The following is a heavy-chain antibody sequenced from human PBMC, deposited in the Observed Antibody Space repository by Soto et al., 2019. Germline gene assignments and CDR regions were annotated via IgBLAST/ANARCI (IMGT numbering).Heavy chain of an antibody. CDR1: GFTFSSYA. D-gene: IGHD1-1*01. CDR3: SRDRSWRTGYYSGIDV. J-gene: IGHJ6*02. Sequence: QAQLVESGGGVVQPGGSLRLSCAASGFTFSSYAMHWVRQAPGKGLEWVALMWYDRSHTYYAESVKGRFNISRDESKNMLFPHTSGLRAEDTAVYYCSRDRSWRTGYYSGIDVWGQGTTVTVS. CDR2: MWYDRSHT. V-gene: IGHV3-33*01.